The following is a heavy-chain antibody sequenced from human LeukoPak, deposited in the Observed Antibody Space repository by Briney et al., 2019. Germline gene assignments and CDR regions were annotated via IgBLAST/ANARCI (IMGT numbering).Heavy chain of an antibody. J-gene: IGHJ4*02. Sequence: GASVKVSCKASGYTFTSYYMHWVRQAPGQGLEWMGIINPSGGSTSYAQKFQGRVTMTRDTSTSTVYMELSSLRSEDTAVYYCARDPVAQDSSGYVGHFDYWGQGTLVTVSS. CDR3: ARDPVAQDSSGYVGHFDY. V-gene: IGHV1-46*01. D-gene: IGHD3-22*01. CDR2: INPSGGST. CDR1: GYTFTSYY.